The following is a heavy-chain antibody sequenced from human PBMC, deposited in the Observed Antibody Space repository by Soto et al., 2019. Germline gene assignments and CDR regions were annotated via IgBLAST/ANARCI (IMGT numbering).Heavy chain of an antibody. Sequence: GXXXXXRXLRXXXXAXXFTFSNNAMXWXXQAPGKGLEWVAVISYDGSNKYIAESVKGRFTISRDXSKXXLFLQMNSLRAEDTAIYYCARGTTTSAFSAMDVWGQGTTVTVSS. CDR2: ISYDGSNK. J-gene: IGHJ6*02. CDR3: ARGTTTSAFSAMDV. D-gene: IGHD1-1*01. CDR1: XFTFSNNA. V-gene: IGHV3-30-3*01.